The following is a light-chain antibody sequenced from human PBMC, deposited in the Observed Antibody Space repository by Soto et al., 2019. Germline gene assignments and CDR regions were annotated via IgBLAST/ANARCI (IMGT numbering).Light chain of an antibody. CDR2: RAS. V-gene: IGKV3-15*01. Sequence: EIVMTQSPSTLPVSPGERATLSCRASQSVSSYLAWYQQKPGQAPRLLIYRASTRATGIPTRISGSGSGTESGLTITLLQTGDLAIYYCQQYDEWPIWYSFGQGTKLEIK. J-gene: IGKJ2*01. CDR3: QQYDEWPIWYS. CDR1: QSVSSY.